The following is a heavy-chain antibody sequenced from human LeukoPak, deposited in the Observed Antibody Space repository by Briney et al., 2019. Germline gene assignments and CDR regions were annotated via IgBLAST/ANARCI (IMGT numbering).Heavy chain of an antibody. CDR1: GDFITAYY. J-gene: IGHJ5*02. CDR2: IYYSGST. D-gene: IGHD4-17*01. V-gene: IGHV4-59*01. Sequence: SETLSLTCTVSGDFITAYYWSWIRQPPGKGLEWIGYIYYSGSTNYNPSLKSRVTISVDTSKNQFSLKLSSVTAADTAVYYCARAPYGDYAEGWFDPWGQGTLVTVSS. CDR3: ARAPYGDYAEGWFDP.